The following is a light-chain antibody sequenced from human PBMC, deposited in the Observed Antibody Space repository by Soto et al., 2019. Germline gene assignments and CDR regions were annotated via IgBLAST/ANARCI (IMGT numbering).Light chain of an antibody. J-gene: IGKJ5*01. Sequence: DVVVTQSPLPLPVTLGQPASISCRSNQSLVHSDGIAYFSWFQQRPGRSPRRLIYKVSNRDSGVPARFGGSGSGTDFALKISRVEAEDVGVYYCMQGTHWPITFGQGTRLEIK. CDR1: QSLVHSDGIAY. CDR3: MQGTHWPIT. V-gene: IGKV2-30*02. CDR2: KVS.